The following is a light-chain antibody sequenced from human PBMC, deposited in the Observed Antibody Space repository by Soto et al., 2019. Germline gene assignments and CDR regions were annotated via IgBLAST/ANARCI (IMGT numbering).Light chain of an antibody. J-gene: IGLJ3*02. CDR1: SSDVGGYNY. V-gene: IGLV2-11*01. CDR2: DVS. CDR3: CSYAGIYNWV. Sequence: QSALTQPRSVSGSPGQSVTISCTGTSSDVGGYNYVSWYQQHPGKAPKLMIYDVSKRPSGVPDRFSGSKSGNTASLTISGLQAEDEADYYCCSYAGIYNWVFGGGTKVTVL.